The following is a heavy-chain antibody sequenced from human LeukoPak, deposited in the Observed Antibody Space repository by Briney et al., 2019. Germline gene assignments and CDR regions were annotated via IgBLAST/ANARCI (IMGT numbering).Heavy chain of an antibody. J-gene: IGHJ4*02. CDR1: GFTFSTYS. CDR3: TELDCNSTNCHDY. Sequence: GGSLRLSCAASGFTFSTYSMNWVRQAPGKGLEWVSSISSSSSFIYYADSVKGRFTISRDNAKNSLYLQMNSLRAEDTAVYYCTELDCNSTNCHDYWGQGTLVTVSS. CDR2: ISSSSSFI. D-gene: IGHD2-2*01. V-gene: IGHV3-21*01.